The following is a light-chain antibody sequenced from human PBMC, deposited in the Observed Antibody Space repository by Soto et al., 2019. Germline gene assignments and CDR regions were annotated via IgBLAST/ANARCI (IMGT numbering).Light chain of an antibody. CDR3: LQYFSSPWT. V-gene: IGKV3-20*01. CDR2: GAS. Sequence: EIVLTQSAATLSLSLGERATLSCRASQTVGGRYLAWFQQTPGQTPRLLIYGASTRAAGVPDRFSGSGSGTDFSLTINRLEPEDFAVYYCLQYFSSPWTFGQGTKVEV. J-gene: IGKJ1*01. CDR1: QTVGGRY.